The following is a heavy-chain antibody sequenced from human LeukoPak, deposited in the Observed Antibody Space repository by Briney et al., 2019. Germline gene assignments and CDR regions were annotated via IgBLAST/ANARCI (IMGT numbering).Heavy chain of an antibody. J-gene: IGHJ5*02. V-gene: IGHV3-21*01. CDR3: ARDAPPGDFWSGYSNWFDP. D-gene: IGHD3-3*01. CDR1: GFTFSSYS. CDR2: ISSSSSYI. Sequence: GVSLRLSGAASGFTFSSYSMNWVRQAPGKGLEWVSSISSSSSYIYYADSVKGRFTISRDNAKNSLYLQMHSLRAEDTAVYYCARDAPPGDFWSGYSNWFDPWGQGTLVTVSS.